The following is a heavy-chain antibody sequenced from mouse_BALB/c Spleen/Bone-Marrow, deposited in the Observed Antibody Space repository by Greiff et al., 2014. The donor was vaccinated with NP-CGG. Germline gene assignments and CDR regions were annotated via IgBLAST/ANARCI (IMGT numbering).Heavy chain of an antibody. V-gene: IGHV1-4*01. CDR2: INPSSNYT. D-gene: IGHD2-3*01. Sequence: VQLQQSGAELARPGASLKMSCRTSGYTFTSYTVHWIKQRPGQGLEWIGYINPSSNYTNYNQKFKDKATLTADKSSNTAYMQLSRLTSEASAVYYCARSMIIYFAMDYWGQGTSVTVSS. CDR1: GYTFTSYT. J-gene: IGHJ4*01. CDR3: ARSMIIYFAMDY.